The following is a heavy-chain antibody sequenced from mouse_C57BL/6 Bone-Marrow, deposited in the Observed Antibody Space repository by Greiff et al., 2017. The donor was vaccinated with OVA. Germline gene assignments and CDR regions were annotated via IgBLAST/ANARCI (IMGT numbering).Heavy chain of an antibody. CDR3: ARDPIYYYGSSPFYYAMDY. Sequence: VQLQQPGAELVKPGASVKLSCKASGYTFTSYWMHWVKQRPGQGLEWIGMIHPNSGSTNYNEKFKSKATLTVDKSSSTAYMQLSSLTSEDSAVYYCARDPIYYYGSSPFYYAMDYWGQGTSVTVSS. CDR2: IHPNSGST. J-gene: IGHJ4*01. V-gene: IGHV1-64*01. D-gene: IGHD1-1*01. CDR1: GYTFTSYW.